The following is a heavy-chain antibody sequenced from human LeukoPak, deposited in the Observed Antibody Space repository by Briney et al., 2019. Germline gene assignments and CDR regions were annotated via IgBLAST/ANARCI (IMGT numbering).Heavy chain of an antibody. Sequence: ASVNVSCKASGYTFTSYGISWVRQAPGQGLEWMGWISAYNGNTTYAQKLQGRVTMTTDTSTSTAYMELSSLRSEDTAVYYCATADYYGSGSYFEDYFDYWGQGTLVTVSS. V-gene: IGHV1-18*01. CDR3: ATADYYGSGSYFEDYFDY. CDR2: ISAYNGNT. CDR1: GYTFTSYG. D-gene: IGHD3-10*01. J-gene: IGHJ4*02.